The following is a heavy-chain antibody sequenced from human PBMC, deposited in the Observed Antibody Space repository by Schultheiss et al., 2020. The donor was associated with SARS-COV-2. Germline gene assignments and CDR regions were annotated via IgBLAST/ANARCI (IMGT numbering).Heavy chain of an antibody. J-gene: IGHJ3*02. CDR3: ARDRPGGIALDAFDI. D-gene: IGHD3-16*01. V-gene: IGHV4-34*01. CDR1: GGSISSYY. Sequence: SETLSLTCTVSGGSISSYYWSWIRQPPGKGLEWIGEINHSGSTNYNPSLKSRVTMSVDTSKNQFSLKLSSVTAADTAVYYCARDRPGGIALDAFDIWGQGTMVTVSS. CDR2: INHSGST.